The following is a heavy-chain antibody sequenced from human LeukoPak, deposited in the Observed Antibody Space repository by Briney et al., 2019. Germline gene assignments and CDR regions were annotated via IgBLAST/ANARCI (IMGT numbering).Heavy chain of an antibody. CDR1: GFTFSTYS. Sequence: GGSLRLSCAASGFTFSTYSMNWVRQAPGKGLEWVSSISSSSSYIYYADLVQGRFTISRDNAKNSLYLQMNSLRAEDTAVYYCARAIVGPTSLDYWGQGTLATVSS. D-gene: IGHD1-26*01. J-gene: IGHJ4*02. CDR2: ISSSSSYI. CDR3: ARAIVGPTSLDY. V-gene: IGHV3-21*01.